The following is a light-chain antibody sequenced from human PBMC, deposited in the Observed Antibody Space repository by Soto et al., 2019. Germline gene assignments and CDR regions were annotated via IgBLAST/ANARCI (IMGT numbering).Light chain of an antibody. CDR3: QQSYRTPQA. J-gene: IGKJ5*01. CDR1: QSISTY. Sequence: DIQMTQSPSSLSASVGDRFTITCLTSQSISTYLNWYQQKPGKAPKLLIYSASNLQSGVPSRFSGSGSGTHFSLTINSLQPEDFATYYCQQSYRTPQAFGQGTRLEI. V-gene: IGKV1-39*01. CDR2: SAS.